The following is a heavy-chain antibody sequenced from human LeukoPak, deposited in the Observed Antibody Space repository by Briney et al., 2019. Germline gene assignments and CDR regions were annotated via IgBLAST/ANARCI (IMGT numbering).Heavy chain of an antibody. D-gene: IGHD3-22*01. J-gene: IGHJ4*02. CDR3: ARSGYYDSSPTG. CDR2: IYSGGST. V-gene: IGHV3-66*01. Sequence: GGSLRLSCAASGFTVSSNYMTWVRQAPGKGLEWVSVIYSGGSTYYADSVKGRFTISRDNSKNTLYLQMNGLRAEDTAVYYCARSGYYDSSPTGWGQGTLVTVSS. CDR1: GFTVSSNY.